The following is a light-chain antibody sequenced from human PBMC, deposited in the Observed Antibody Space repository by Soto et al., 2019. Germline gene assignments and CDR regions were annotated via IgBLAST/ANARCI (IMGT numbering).Light chain of an antibody. V-gene: IGKV3-11*01. CDR2: DAS. J-gene: IGKJ4*01. CDR1: QSVSIY. CDR3: QQRSNWTLT. Sequence: EIVLTQSPATLSLSPGERATLSCRASQSVSIYLAWYQQKPGQAPRLLIYDASNTATGIPARFSGSGSGTDFTLTISSLEPEDFAVYYCQQRSNWTLTFGGGTKVDSK.